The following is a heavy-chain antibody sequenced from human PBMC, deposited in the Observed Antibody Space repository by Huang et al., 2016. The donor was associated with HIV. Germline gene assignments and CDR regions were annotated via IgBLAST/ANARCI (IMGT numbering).Heavy chain of an antibody. CDR1: GFSLSVSGMS. D-gene: IGHD3-10*01. J-gene: IGHJ6*03. Sequence: QVTLRESGPALVKPTQTLTLTCTFSGFSLSVSGMSVSWIRQPPGKALEWLARIDWDDDKHYRPSRKTRLTVSKDTAKNQVVLKMTNLDPVDTATYYCARIRVVRGVLPFYYMDVWGKGTTVTVSS. CDR3: ARIRVVRGVLPFYYMDV. V-gene: IGHV2-70*15. CDR2: IDWDDDK.